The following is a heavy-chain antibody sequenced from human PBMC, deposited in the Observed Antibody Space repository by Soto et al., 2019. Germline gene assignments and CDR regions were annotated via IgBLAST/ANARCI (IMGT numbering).Heavy chain of an antibody. CDR1: GGSFSGYD. J-gene: IGHJ5*02. V-gene: IGHV4-34*01. D-gene: IGHD3-22*01. CDR3: ARRSQNYYDSSGYPTVGCDP. Sequence: LETLSLTFAVYGGSFSGYDWSWIRQPPGKGMEWIGEINHSGSTNYNPSLKRRFTISVDTSKNQFSLKLSSVTAADTAVYHCARRSQNYYDSSGYPTVGCDPCGQGTLVTVS. CDR2: INHSGST.